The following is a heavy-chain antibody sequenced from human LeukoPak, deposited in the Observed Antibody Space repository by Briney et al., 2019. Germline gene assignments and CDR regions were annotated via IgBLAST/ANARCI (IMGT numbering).Heavy chain of an antibody. J-gene: IGHJ4*02. CDR2: IYYSGST. CDR3: AIQVADPAMVIFFPQNPSEYYFDY. V-gene: IGHV4-39*01. D-gene: IGHD5-18*01. CDR1: GGSISSSSYY. Sequence: SETLSLTCTVSGGSISSSSYYWGWIRQPPGKGLEWIGSIYYSGSTYYNPSLKSRVTISVDTSKNQFSLKLSSVTAADTAVYYCAIQVADPAMVIFFPQNPSEYYFDYWGQGTLVTVSS.